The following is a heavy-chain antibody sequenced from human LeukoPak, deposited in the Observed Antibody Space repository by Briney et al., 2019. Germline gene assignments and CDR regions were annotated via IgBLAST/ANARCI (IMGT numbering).Heavy chain of an antibody. CDR2: ISDSSIST. D-gene: IGHD3-16*01. Sequence: GGSLRLSCAASGFTFSSYAMSWVRQAPGKGLEWVSGISDSSISTYYAESVKGRFTISRDNSKNTLYLQMNSLRAEDTALYYCATYPAWGSFDDWGQGTRVTVSA. CDR3: ATYPAWGSFDD. V-gene: IGHV3-23*01. CDR1: GFTFSSYA. J-gene: IGHJ4*02.